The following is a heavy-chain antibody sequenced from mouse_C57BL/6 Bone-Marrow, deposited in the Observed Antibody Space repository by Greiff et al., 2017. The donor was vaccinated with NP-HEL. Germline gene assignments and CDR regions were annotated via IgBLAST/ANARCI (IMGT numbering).Heavy chain of an antibody. CDR1: GYTFTSYW. CDR3: AREGLYSNYVRPIAMDY. Sequence: VQLQQSGAELAKPGASVKLSCKASGYTFTSYWMHWVKQRPGQGLEWIGYINPRSGYTKYNQKFKDKATLTADKSSSTAYMQLSSLTYEDSAVYYCAREGLYSNYVRPIAMDYWGQGTSVTVSS. J-gene: IGHJ4*01. CDR2: INPRSGYT. D-gene: IGHD2-5*01. V-gene: IGHV1-7*01.